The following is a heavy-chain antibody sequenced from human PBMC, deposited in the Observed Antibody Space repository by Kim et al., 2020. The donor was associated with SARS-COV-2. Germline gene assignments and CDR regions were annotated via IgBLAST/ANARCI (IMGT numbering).Heavy chain of an antibody. CDR1: GDSISSSGYY. V-gene: IGHV4-39*01. D-gene: IGHD2-15*01. CDR3: ARRGCSSGNCWVNY. Sequence: SEILSLTCTVSGDSISSSGYYWGWIRQPPGKGLEWIGSIYYSGTTYYTPSLKSRVTISVDTSKNQFSLKLSSVAATDTAMYYCARRGCSSGNCWVNYWGQGILVTVSS. J-gene: IGHJ4*02. CDR2: IYYSGTT.